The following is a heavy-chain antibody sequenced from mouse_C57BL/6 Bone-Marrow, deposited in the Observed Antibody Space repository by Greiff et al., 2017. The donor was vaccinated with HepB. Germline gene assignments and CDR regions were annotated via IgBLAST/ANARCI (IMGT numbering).Heavy chain of an antibody. CDR1: GFTFSSYA. CDR2: ISSGGDYI. Sequence: DVQLQESGEGLVKPGGSLKLSCAASGFTFSSYAMSWVRQTPEKRLEWVAYISSGGDYIYYADTVKGRFTISRDNARNTLYLQMSSLKSEDTAMYYCTRDSTTVVGDYWGQGTTLTVSS. CDR3: TRDSTTVVGDY. D-gene: IGHD1-1*01. V-gene: IGHV5-9-1*02. J-gene: IGHJ2*01.